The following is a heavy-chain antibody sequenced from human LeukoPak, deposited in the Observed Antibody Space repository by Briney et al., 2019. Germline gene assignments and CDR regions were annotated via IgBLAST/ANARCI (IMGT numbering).Heavy chain of an antibody. Sequence: ASVKVSCKASGYTFTSYGISWVRQAPGQGLEWMGWISAYNGNTNYAQKLQGRVTMTTDASTSTAYMELRSLRSDDTAVYYCARTPYYYDSSGYYDYWGQGTLVTVSS. D-gene: IGHD3-22*01. V-gene: IGHV1-18*01. CDR1: GYTFTSYG. CDR2: ISAYNGNT. J-gene: IGHJ4*02. CDR3: ARTPYYYDSSGYYDY.